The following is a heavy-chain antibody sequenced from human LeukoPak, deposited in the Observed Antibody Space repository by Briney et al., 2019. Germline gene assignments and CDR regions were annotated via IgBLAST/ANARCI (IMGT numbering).Heavy chain of an antibody. V-gene: IGHV3-11*06. CDR1: GFTFSDYY. Sequence: GGSLRLSCAASGFTFSDYYMSWIRQAPGKGLEWVSYINSISNEIWYADSVKGRFTISIDNAKNSLLLQMNGLRDEDTAAYYCARDTGYAFDIWGQGTMVTVSS. CDR3: ARDTGYAFDI. J-gene: IGHJ3*02. CDR2: INSISNEI. D-gene: IGHD3-10*01.